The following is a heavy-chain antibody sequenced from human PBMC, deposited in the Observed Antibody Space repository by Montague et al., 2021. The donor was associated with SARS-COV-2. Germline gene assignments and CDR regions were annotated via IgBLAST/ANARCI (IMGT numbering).Heavy chain of an antibody. V-gene: IGHV4-39*02. Sequence: SETLSLTCIVSGGFISDSYYWAWIRQAPGKGLEWLGGLYRSGSVYSNPXXKCRVSISVDKSKNHFSLRLTSATAAETAVYYCVRGAEEAHFAMDVWGQGTTVTVSS. CDR1: GGFISDSYY. D-gene: IGHD3-10*01. CDR3: VRGAEEAHFAMDV. CDR2: LYRSGSV. J-gene: IGHJ6*02.